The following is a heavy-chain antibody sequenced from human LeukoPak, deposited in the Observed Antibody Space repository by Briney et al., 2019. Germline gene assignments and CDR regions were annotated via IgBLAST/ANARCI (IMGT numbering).Heavy chain of an antibody. CDR3: AKSIAARRFGRFGELFTADPANYYYYMDV. D-gene: IGHD3-10*01. V-gene: IGHV6-1*01. CDR2: TYYRSKWYN. CDR1: GDSVSSNSAA. Sequence: SQTLSLTCAISGDSVSSNSAAWNWIRQSPSRGLEWLGRTYYRSKWYNEYAVSVKSRITINPDTSQNQFSLQLNSVTPEDTAVYYCAKSIAARRFGRFGELFTADPANYYYYMDVWGKGTTVTVSS. J-gene: IGHJ6*03.